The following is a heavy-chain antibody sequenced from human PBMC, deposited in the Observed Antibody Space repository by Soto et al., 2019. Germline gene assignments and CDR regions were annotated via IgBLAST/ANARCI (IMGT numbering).Heavy chain of an antibody. CDR1: GFTFNSYS. D-gene: IGHD3-16*01. CDR2: ISSFSNYM. Sequence: PGGSLRLSCAVSGFTFNSYSMNWVRQAPGKGLEWVSSISSFSNYMYYTDPVKGRFTISRDNPRNSLYLQMNNLRAEDTAVYYCANPGLKTPRLGGGFDYWGQGILVTVSS. CDR3: ANPGLKTPRLGGGFDY. J-gene: IGHJ4*02. V-gene: IGHV3-21*01.